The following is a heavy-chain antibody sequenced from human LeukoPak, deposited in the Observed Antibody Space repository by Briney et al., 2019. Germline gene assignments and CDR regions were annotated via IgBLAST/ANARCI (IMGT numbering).Heavy chain of an antibody. CDR3: AKDPYSSSWDGGNYFDY. J-gene: IGHJ4*02. CDR2: ISWNSGSI. V-gene: IGHV3-9*01. CDR1: GFTFDDYA. Sequence: PGRSLRLSCAASGFTFDDYAMHWVRQAPGKGLEWVSGISWNSGSIGYADSVEGRFTISRDNAKNSLYLQMNSLRAEDTALYYCAKDPYSSSWDGGNYFDYWGQGTLVTVSS. D-gene: IGHD6-13*01.